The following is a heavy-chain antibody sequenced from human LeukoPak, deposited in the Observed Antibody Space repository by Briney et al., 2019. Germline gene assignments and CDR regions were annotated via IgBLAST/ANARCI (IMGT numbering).Heavy chain of an antibody. CDR2: TSGDEDST. CDR1: GFTFKSFA. Sequence: GRSLRLSCAASGFTFKSFAMSWVRQAPGKGLEWVEVTSGDEDSTHYEESVRGRFIISTDNSKSSLYLQMNSLRAEDTAVYYCTKDLMTGFSDGWHFGSWGQGTLVTVSS. CDR3: TKDLMTGFSDGWHFGS. D-gene: IGHD6-19*01. J-gene: IGHJ4*02. V-gene: IGHV3-23*01.